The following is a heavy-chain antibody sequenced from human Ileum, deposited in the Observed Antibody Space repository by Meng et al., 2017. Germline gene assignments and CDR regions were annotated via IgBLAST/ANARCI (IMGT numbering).Heavy chain of an antibody. CDR3: ARGGGGGWPNWFDP. CDR1: GGSVSSANSY. J-gene: IGHJ5*02. V-gene: IGHV4-61*01. Sequence: QVGLRESGPGPVRPSETLSLTCTVSGGSVSSANSYWSWIRQTPGKELEWIGYVYNTGNTNSNPSLRSRLTMSVDTSNSQFSLKLTSVTAADTAVYYCARGGGGGWPNWFDPWGQGTLVTVSS. D-gene: IGHD6-19*01. CDR2: VYNTGNT.